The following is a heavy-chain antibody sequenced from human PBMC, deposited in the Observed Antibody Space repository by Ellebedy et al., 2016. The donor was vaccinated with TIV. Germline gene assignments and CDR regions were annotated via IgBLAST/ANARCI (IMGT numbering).Heavy chain of an antibody. Sequence: SETLSLXCTVSGGSISSSSYYWGWIRQPPGKGLEWIGSIYYSGSTYYNPSLKSRVTISVDTSKNQFSLKLSSVTAADTAVYYCAGRSGSYYYYYGMDVWGQGTTVTVSS. D-gene: IGHD1-26*01. V-gene: IGHV4-39*07. CDR3: AGRSGSYYYYYGMDV. CDR1: GGSISSSSYY. CDR2: IYYSGST. J-gene: IGHJ6*02.